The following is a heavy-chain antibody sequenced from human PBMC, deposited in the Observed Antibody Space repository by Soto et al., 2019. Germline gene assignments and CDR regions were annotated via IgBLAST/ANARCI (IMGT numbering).Heavy chain of an antibody. CDR3: TKDTYGREDY. V-gene: IGHV3-74*01. J-gene: IGHJ4*02. CDR1: EFTFSHYW. D-gene: IGHD1-26*01. Sequence: EVPLVESGGGVVQPGGSLRLSCAASEFTFSHYWMHWVRQVPGKGLEWVSRINPDGSYTTYADSVKGRFTISRDNAKNTLFLQMASLRAEDTAVYYCTKDTYGREDYWGQGTLVTVSS. CDR2: INPDGSYT.